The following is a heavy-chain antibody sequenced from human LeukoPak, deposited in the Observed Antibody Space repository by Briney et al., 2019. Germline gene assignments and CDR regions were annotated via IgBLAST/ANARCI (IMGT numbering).Heavy chain of an antibody. V-gene: IGHV1-69*04. CDR2: IIPILGIA. J-gene: IGHJ5*02. CDR3: ASSPPIAAAGNNWFDP. D-gene: IGHD6-13*01. Sequence: SVKVSCKASGGTFSSYAISWVRQAPGQGLAWMGRIIPILGIANYAQKFQGRVTITADKSTSTAYMELSSLRSEDTAVYYCASSPPIAAAGNNWFDPWGQGTLVTVSS. CDR1: GGTFSSYA.